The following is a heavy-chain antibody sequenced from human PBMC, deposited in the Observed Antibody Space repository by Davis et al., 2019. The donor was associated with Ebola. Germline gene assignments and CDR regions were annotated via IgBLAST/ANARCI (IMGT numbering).Heavy chain of an antibody. V-gene: IGHV3-23*01. CDR3: AKVGYSYGQFDY. CDR1: GFTFSSYW. Sequence: GESLKISCAASGFTFSSYWMSWVRQAPGKGLEWVSAISGSGGSTYYADSVKGRFTISRDNSKNTLYLQMNSLRAEDTAVYYCAKVGYSYGQFDYWGQGTLVTVSS. J-gene: IGHJ4*02. D-gene: IGHD5-18*01. CDR2: ISGSGGST.